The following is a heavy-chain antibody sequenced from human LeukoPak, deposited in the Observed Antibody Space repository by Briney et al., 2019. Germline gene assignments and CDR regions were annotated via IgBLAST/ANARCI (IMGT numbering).Heavy chain of an antibody. CDR1: GFTFSSYS. D-gene: IGHD3-10*01. CDR2: ISSSSSTI. CDR3: ARDYRKTYYYGSGSHYYFDY. Sequence: GGSLRLSCAASGFTFSSYSMNWVRQAPGKGLEGVSYISSSSSTIYYADSVKGRFTISRDNAKNSLYLQMNSLRAEDTAVYYCARDYRKTYYYGSGSHYYFDYWGQGTLVTVSS. V-gene: IGHV3-48*04. J-gene: IGHJ4*02.